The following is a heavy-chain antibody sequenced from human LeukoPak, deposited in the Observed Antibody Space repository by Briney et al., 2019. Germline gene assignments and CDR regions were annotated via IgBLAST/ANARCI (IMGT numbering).Heavy chain of an antibody. D-gene: IGHD3-22*01. J-gene: IGHJ4*02. CDR2: INHSGST. Sequence: PSETLSLTCAVYGGSFSGYYWSWIRQPPGKGLEWIGEINHSGSTNYNPSLKSRVTISVDTSKNQFSLKLSSVTAADTAVYYCASSSGYYSSFGYLDYWGQGTLVTVSS. CDR1: GGSFSGYY. CDR3: ASSSGYYSSFGYLDY. V-gene: IGHV4-34*01.